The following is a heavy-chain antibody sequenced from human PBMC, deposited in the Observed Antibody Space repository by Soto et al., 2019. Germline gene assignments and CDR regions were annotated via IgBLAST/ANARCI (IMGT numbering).Heavy chain of an antibody. CDR2: IIPIFGTA. Sequence: SVKVSCKASGGTFSSYAISWVRQAPGQGLEWMGGIIPIFGTANYAQKFQGRVTITADKSTSTAYMELSSLRSEDTAVYYCARGLGYCSSTSCHIGYYYYYGKDVWGQGTTVTVSS. V-gene: IGHV1-69*06. CDR3: ARGLGYCSSTSCHIGYYYYYGKDV. D-gene: IGHD2-2*02. CDR1: GGTFSSYA. J-gene: IGHJ6*02.